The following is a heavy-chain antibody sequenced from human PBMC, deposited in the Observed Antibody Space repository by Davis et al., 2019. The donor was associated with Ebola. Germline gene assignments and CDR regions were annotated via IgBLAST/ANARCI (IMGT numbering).Heavy chain of an antibody. D-gene: IGHD5-18*01. J-gene: IGHJ6*03. CDR1: GFTVSNNY. V-gene: IGHV3-53*01. Sequence: GESLKIPCAASGFTVSNNYMSWVRQAPGKGLEWVSVLYSGGTTYYADSVKGRFTISRDNSKNTLYLQMNSLRAEDTAVYYCARDSLQLWDDRHDYFYYMDVWGNGTTVTISS. CDR2: LYSGGTT. CDR3: ARDSLQLWDDRHDYFYYMDV.